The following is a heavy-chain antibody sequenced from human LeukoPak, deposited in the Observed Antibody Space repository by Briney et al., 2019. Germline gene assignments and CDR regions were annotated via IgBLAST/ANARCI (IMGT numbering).Heavy chain of an antibody. D-gene: IGHD7-27*01. J-gene: IGHJ6*03. CDR3: AVLNWGLYYYYYYMDV. CDR2: IIPIFGTA. Sequence: GASVKLSCKASGGTFSSYAISWVRQAPGQGLEWMGGIIPIFGTANYAQKFQGRVTITTDESTSTAYMELSSLRSEDTAVYYCAVLNWGLYYYYYYMDVWGKGTTVTVSS. V-gene: IGHV1-69*05. CDR1: GGTFSSYA.